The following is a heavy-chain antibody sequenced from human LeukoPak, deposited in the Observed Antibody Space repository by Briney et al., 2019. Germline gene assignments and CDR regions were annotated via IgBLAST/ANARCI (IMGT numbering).Heavy chain of an antibody. V-gene: IGHV1-18*01. CDR2: ISAYNGNT. D-gene: IGHD2-2*01. J-gene: IGHJ6*02. Sequence: ASVKVSCKASGYTFTSYGISWVRQAPGQGLEWMGWISAYNGNTNYAQKLQGRVTMTTDTSTSTAYMELRSLRSDDTAVYYCARDIPSSTSNSYYYYGMDVWGRGTTVTVSS. CDR3: ARDIPSSTSNSYYYYGMDV. CDR1: GYTFTSYG.